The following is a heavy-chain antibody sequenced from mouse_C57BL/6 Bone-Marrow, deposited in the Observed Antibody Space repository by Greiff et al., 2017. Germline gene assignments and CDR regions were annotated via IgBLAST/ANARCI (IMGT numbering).Heavy chain of an antibody. CDR2: IDPENGDT. V-gene: IGHV14-4*01. CDR1: GFNIKDDY. CDR3: TTREDYYGSSYWYFDV. D-gene: IGHD1-1*01. J-gene: IGHJ1*03. Sequence: EVQLQQSGAELVRPGASVKLSCTASGFNIKDDYMHWVKQRPEQGLEWIGWIDPENGDTEYASKFQGKATITADTSSNTAYLQLSSLTSEATAVYYCTTREDYYGSSYWYFDVWGTGTTVTVSS.